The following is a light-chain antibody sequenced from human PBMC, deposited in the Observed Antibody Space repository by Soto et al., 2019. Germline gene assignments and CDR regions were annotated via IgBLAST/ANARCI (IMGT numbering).Light chain of an antibody. CDR1: QTINTW. V-gene: IGKV1-5*01. CDR2: DAS. J-gene: IGKJ4*01. Sequence: DIQMGQSPSTLPASIGDRVSITCRASQTINTWLAWYQQKPGKAPKLLIYDASSLESGVPSRFSGSGSGTEFTLTISSLQPDDFATYYCQQYNSYSPLTFGGGTKVDIK. CDR3: QQYNSYSPLT.